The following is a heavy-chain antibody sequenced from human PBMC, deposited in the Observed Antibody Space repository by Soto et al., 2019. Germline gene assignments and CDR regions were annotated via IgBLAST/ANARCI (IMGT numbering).Heavy chain of an antibody. CDR2: VKSKNDGGTT. Sequence: GGSLRLSCAASGFTFSNAWINWVRQAPGKGLEWVGRVKSKNDGGTTDFAAPVKGRFAISRDDSKNMVYLEMNSLQTEDTAIYYCTTDSYITTLTVRFDYWGHGTVVTVSS. CDR1: GFTFSNAW. CDR3: TTDSYITTLTVRFDY. V-gene: IGHV3-15*07. J-gene: IGHJ4*01. D-gene: IGHD3-22*01.